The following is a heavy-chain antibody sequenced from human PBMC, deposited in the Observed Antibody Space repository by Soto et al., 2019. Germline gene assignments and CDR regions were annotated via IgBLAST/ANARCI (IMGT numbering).Heavy chain of an antibody. CDR2: ITVSSDTV. D-gene: IGHD1-1*01. V-gene: IGHV3-48*04. CDR3: EREDWNYYYGMDV. CDR1: GFSFSNYN. J-gene: IGHJ6*02. Sequence: GGSLRLSCVASGFSFSNYNMNWVRQAPGKGLEWVSYITVSSDTVHYADSVRGRFTISRDNAESSMYLQMNSLRAEDTAVYYCEREDWNYYYGMDVWGQGTTVTVSS.